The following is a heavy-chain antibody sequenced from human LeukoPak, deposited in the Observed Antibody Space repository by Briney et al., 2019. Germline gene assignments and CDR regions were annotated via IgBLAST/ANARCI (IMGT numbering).Heavy chain of an antibody. CDR3: TRAGPAFYWDLEV. CDR1: GGSISPYY. V-gene: IGHV4-59*12. Sequence: SETLSLTCTVSGGSISPYYWSWIRQPPGKGLEWIGYIHHTGNTNYKPSLKSRVTISLDTSKNQFSLKMTSVTDADAAIYYCTRAGPAFYWDLEVWGRGALVTVSS. CDR2: IHHTGNT. J-gene: IGHJ2*01.